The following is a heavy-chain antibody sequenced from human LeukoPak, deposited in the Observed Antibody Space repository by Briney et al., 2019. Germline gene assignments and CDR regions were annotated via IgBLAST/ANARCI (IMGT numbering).Heavy chain of an antibody. V-gene: IGHV4-39*01. CDR1: GGSISSSLNY. D-gene: IGHD5-12*01. CDR2: IYYSGST. CDR3: AALSGYGGYDWFSHFDY. Sequence: PSETLSLTCTVSGGSISSSLNYWGWIRQPPGKGLEWIGSIYYSGSTYYNPSLKSRVTISVDTSKNQVSLSLSSVTSADTAVYYCAALSGYGGYDWFSHFDYWGQGTLVTVSS. J-gene: IGHJ4*02.